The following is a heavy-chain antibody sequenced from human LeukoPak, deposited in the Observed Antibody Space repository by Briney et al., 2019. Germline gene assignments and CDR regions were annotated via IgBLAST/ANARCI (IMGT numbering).Heavy chain of an antibody. V-gene: IGHV4-59*12. CDR1: GGSISSYY. D-gene: IGHD2-15*01. J-gene: IGHJ5*02. CDR3: ARDMTGYCSGGSCYYNWFDP. CDR2: IYYSGTT. Sequence: SETLSLTCTVSGGSISSYYWSWIRQPPGKGLEWIGYIYYSGTTNYNPSLESRVTISVDTSKNQFSLKLTSVTAADTAVYYCARDMTGYCSGGSCYYNWFDPWGQGTLVTVSS.